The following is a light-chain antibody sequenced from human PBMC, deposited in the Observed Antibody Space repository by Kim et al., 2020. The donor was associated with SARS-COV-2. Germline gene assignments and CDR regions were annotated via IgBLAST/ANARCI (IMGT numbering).Light chain of an antibody. Sequence: QSVLTQPPSASGTPGQRVTISCSGSSSDIGSNNVVWYQQLPGAAPNLLIYSNNKRPSGIPDRFSGSRSGTSASLAISGLQSGDEADYYCAACDASLKHGVFGGGTQLTVL. CDR2: SNN. J-gene: IGLJ3*02. CDR3: AACDASLKHGV. CDR1: SSDIGSNN. V-gene: IGLV1-44*01.